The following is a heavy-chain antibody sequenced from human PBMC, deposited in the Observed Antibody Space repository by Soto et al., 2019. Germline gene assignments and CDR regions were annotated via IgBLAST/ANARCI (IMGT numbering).Heavy chain of an antibody. D-gene: IGHD3-3*01. J-gene: IGHJ4*02. Sequence: GGSLRLSCAASGFTFSSYWMSWVRQAPGKGLEWVSYISSSSSTIYYADSVKGRFTISRDNAKNSLYLQMNSLRDEDTAVYYCARDTQDDFWSGYYRDYWGQGTLVTVSS. CDR2: ISSSSSTI. CDR3: ARDTQDDFWSGYYRDY. V-gene: IGHV3-48*02. CDR1: GFTFSSYW.